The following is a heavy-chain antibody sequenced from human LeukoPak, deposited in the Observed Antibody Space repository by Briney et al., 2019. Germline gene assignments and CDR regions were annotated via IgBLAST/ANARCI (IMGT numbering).Heavy chain of an antibody. CDR1: GGSISSYY. J-gene: IGHJ4*02. Sequence: SETLSLTCTVSGGSISSYYWSWIRQPPGKGLEWIGYIYYSGSTNYNPSLKSRVTISVDTSKNQFSLKLSSVTAADTAVYYCARDIGSSGYDFWSGYYPAGYFDYWGQGTLVTVSS. V-gene: IGHV4-59*01. CDR3: ARDIGSSGYDFWSGYYPAGYFDY. D-gene: IGHD3-3*01. CDR2: IYYSGST.